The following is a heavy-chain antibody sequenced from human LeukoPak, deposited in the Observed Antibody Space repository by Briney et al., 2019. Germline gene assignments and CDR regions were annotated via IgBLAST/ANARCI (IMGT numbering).Heavy chain of an antibody. J-gene: IGHJ4*02. CDR3: AKARIVGAIFDY. CDR1: GFTFSSYG. Sequence: PGRSLRLSCAAPGFTFSSYGMHWVRQAPGKGLEWVAVISYDGSNKYYADSVKGRFTISRDNSKNTLYLQMNSLRAEDTAVYYCAKARIVGAIFDYWGQGTLVTVSS. V-gene: IGHV3-30*18. CDR2: ISYDGSNK. D-gene: IGHD1-26*01.